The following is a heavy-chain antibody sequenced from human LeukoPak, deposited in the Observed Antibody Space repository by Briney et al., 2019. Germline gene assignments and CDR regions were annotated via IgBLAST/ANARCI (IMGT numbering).Heavy chain of an antibody. CDR1: GGSFSGYY. Sequence: SETLSLTCAVYGGSFSGYYWSWIRQPPGKGLEWIGEINHSGSTNYNPSLKSRVTISVDTSKNQFSLKLSSVTAADTAVYYCARGNPYYDILTGYYRFDYWGQGTLVTVSS. CDR2: INHSGST. J-gene: IGHJ4*02. D-gene: IGHD3-9*01. CDR3: ARGNPYYDILTGYYRFDY. V-gene: IGHV4-34*01.